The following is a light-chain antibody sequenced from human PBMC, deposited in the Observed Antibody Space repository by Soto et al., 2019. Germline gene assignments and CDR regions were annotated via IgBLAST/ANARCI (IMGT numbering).Light chain of an antibody. CDR2: DAS. CDR1: QSIAGS. CDR3: QQYNSYSPET. Sequence: DIQMAQSPSSLSASVGDRVAISCRGSQSIAGSLNWYQQKPGKAPKLLIYDASSLESGVPSRFSGSGSGTEFTLTISSLQPDDFATYYCQQYNSYSPETFGQGTKVDI. V-gene: IGKV1-5*01. J-gene: IGKJ1*01.